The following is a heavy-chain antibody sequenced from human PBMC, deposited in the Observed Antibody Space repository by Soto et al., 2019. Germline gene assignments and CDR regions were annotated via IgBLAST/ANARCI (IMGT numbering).Heavy chain of an antibody. Sequence: QVQLVQSGAEVKKPGASVKVSCKASGYTFTSYGISWVRQAPGQGLEWMGWISAYNGNTNYAQKLQGRVTMTTDTPTSTAYMELRSLRSDDTAMYYCARDVPGFRFLEWLQYYYYYGMDVWGQGTTVTVSS. D-gene: IGHD3-3*01. CDR2: ISAYNGNT. CDR1: GYTFTSYG. CDR3: ARDVPGFRFLEWLQYYYYYGMDV. V-gene: IGHV1-18*01. J-gene: IGHJ6*02.